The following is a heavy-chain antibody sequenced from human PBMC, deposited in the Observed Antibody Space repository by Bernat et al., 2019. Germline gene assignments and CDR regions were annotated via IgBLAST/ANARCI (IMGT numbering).Heavy chain of an antibody. CDR2: IFSNDEK. D-gene: IGHD3-10*01. V-gene: IGHV2-26*01. J-gene: IGHJ6*03. Sequence: QVTLKESGPVLVKPTETLTLTCTVSGFSLSNARMGVSWIRQPPGKALEWLAHIFSNDEKSYSTSLKSRLTISKDTSKSQVVLTMTNMDPVDTATYYCARIRVVRGWGDYYYYYMDVWGKGTTVTVSS. CDR3: ARIRVVRGWGDYYYYYMDV. CDR1: GFSLSNARMG.